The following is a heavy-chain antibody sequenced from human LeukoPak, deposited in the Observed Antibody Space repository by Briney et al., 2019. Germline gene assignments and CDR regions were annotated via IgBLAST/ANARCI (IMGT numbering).Heavy chain of an antibody. D-gene: IGHD3-10*01. J-gene: IGHJ4*02. CDR2: IWYDGSNK. CDR3: ARAVVRGVNLDY. Sequence: PGGSLRLSCAASGFSFSSYGMYWVRQAPGKGLEWVAVIWYDGSNKYYADSVKGRFTISRDNSKNTLYLQMNSLRAEDTAVYYCARAVVRGVNLDYWGQGTLVTVSS. CDR1: GFSFSSYG. V-gene: IGHV3-33*07.